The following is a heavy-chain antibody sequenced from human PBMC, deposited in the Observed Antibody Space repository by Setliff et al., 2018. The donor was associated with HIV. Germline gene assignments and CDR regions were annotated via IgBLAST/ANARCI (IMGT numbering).Heavy chain of an antibody. CDR2: IYYTGST. J-gene: IGHJ6*02. CDR1: GGSMSSYY. CDR3: ATARDRIYYYYGMDV. Sequence: SETLSLTCTVSGGSMSSYYWSWIRQPPGKGLEWIGSIYYTGSTDYNPSLMSRVTISLDTPKNQFSLKLSSVTAADTAVYYCATARDRIYYYYGMDVWGQGTTVTVSS. V-gene: IGHV4-59*12.